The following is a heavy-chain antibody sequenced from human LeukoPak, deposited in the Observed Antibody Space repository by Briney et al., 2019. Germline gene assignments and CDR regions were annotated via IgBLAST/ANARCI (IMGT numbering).Heavy chain of an antibody. D-gene: IGHD3-9*01. CDR3: ARPRDYDILTGDNWFDP. CDR2: IYHSGST. CDR1: GYSISSGYY. Sequence: SETLSLTCTVSGYSISSGYYWGWIRQPPGKGLEWIGSIYHSGSTYYNASLKSRVTISVDTSKNQFSLKLSSVTAADTAVYYCARPRDYDILTGDNWFDPWGQGTLVTVSS. V-gene: IGHV4-38-2*02. J-gene: IGHJ5*02.